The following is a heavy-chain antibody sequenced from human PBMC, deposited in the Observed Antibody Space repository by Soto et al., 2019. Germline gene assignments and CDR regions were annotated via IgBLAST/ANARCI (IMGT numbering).Heavy chain of an antibody. V-gene: IGHV3-74*01. CDR2: IDTSGTST. D-gene: IGHD6-13*01. J-gene: IGHJ4*02. CDR1: GVTFTNFG. CDR3: ARDSWYFDV. Sequence: GGSLRRSCGASGVTFTNFGMHWVGQVPGKGLVWVSRIDTSGTSTSYADSVKGRFTISRDNAKSTVTLQMTSLRAEDTGVYYCARDSWYFDVWSQGSLVTVSS.